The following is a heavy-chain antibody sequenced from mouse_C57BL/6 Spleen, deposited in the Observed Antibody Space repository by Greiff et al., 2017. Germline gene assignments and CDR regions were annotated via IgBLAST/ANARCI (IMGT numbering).Heavy chain of an antibody. V-gene: IGHV2-2*01. CDR1: GFSLTSYG. D-gene: IGHD2-5*01. Sequence: QVQLQQSGPGLVQPSQSLSITCTVSGFSLTSYGVHWVRQSPGKGLEWLGVIWSGGSTDYNAAFISRLSISKDNSKSQVFFKMNRLQADDTAIYYCARNSNSNGFAYWGQGTLVTVSA. CDR2: IWSGGST. CDR3: ARNSNSNGFAY. J-gene: IGHJ3*01.